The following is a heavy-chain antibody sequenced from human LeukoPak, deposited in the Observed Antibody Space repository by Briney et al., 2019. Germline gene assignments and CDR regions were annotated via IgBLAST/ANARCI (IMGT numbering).Heavy chain of an antibody. V-gene: IGHV1-24*01. CDR2: FDPEDGET. Sequence: GASVKVSCKVSGYILTELSMHWVRQAPGKGLEWMGGFDPEDGETIYAQKFQGRITITEETSTDTAYMELSSLRSEDTAVYYCATHSSGYYYVNPLWQHWGQGTLVTVSS. CDR3: ATHSSGYYYVNPLWQH. J-gene: IGHJ1*01. CDR1: GYILTELS. D-gene: IGHD3-22*01.